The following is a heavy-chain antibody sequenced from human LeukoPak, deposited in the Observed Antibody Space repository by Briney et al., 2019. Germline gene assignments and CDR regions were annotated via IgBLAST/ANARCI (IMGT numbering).Heavy chain of an antibody. CDR3: AKVAPPFSGDYCFDY. D-gene: IGHD4-17*01. CDR2: ISGSGGST. V-gene: IGHV3-23*01. CDR1: GFTFSSYA. Sequence: GGSLRLSCAASGFTFSSYAMSWVRQAPGKGLEGSQAISGSGGSTYYADSVKGRFTISRDNSKNTLYLQMNSLRAEDTAVYYCAKVAPPFSGDYCFDYWGQGTLVTVSS. J-gene: IGHJ4*02.